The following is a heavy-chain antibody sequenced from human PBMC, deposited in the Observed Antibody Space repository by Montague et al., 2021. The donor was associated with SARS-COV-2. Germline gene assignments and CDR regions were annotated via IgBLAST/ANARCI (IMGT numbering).Heavy chain of an antibody. J-gene: IGHJ5*02. CDR3: ARDLRRGFDP. Sequence: SETLSLTCTVSGGSISSGDYYWSWIRQPPGKGLEGIVSIYYSGNTYYNPSLKIRVTISVDTSKNQFSLKLISVTAADTAVYYCARDLRRGFDPWGQGTLVTVSS. V-gene: IGHV4-39*07. CDR1: GGSISSGDYY. D-gene: IGHD3-10*01. CDR2: IYYSGNT.